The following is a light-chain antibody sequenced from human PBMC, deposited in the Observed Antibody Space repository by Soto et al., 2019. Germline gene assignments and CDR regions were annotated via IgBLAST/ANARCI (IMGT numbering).Light chain of an antibody. CDR2: SNS. CDR1: RSNTGAGYD. V-gene: IGLV1-40*01. J-gene: IGLJ3*02. Sequence: QPVLTQPPSVSGAPVQRVTISCTGTRSNTGAGYDVHWYQQHPGTAPKYLIYSNSNRPSGVPDRFSGSKSGTSAYLAISGLQAEDEADYFCQSFDTSMRGWVFGGGTKLTGL. CDR3: QSFDTSMRGWV.